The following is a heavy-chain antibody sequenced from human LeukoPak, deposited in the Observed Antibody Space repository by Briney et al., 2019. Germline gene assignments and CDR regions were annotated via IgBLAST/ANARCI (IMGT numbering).Heavy chain of an antibody. CDR1: GYSFTSYW. CDR3: ARQRRGGYSLM. V-gene: IGHV5-51*01. CDR2: IYPSDSDT. D-gene: IGHD5-12*01. Sequence: GESLKISCKGPGYSFTSYWIGWVRQMPGKGLEWMGIIYPSDSDTTYSPSFQGQVTISADKSISTAYLQWSSLKASDSAMYYCARQRRGGYSLMWGQGTLVTVSS. J-gene: IGHJ4*02.